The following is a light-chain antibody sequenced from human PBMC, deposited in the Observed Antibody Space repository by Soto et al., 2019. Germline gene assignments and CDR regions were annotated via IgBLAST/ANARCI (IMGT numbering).Light chain of an antibody. J-gene: IGLJ1*01. CDR3: QSYDSSLGRFV. CDR2: GNN. Sequence: QSVLTQPPSVSGAPGQRVTISCTGSSSIIGAGYDVHWYQQPPGKAPKLLMYGNNNRPSGVPDRFSGSKSDTSASLAIAGLQAEDEADYYCQSYDSSLGRFVFGTGTKLTVL. CDR1: SSIIGAGYD. V-gene: IGLV1-40*01.